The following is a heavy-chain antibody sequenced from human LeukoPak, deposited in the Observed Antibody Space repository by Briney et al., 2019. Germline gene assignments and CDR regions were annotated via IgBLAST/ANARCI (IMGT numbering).Heavy chain of an antibody. CDR2: IYPGDSDT. V-gene: IGHV5-51*01. J-gene: IGHJ4*02. D-gene: IGHD5-24*01. Sequence: GESLRISCKGSEYIFSNYWIGWVRQMPAKGRECMGIIYPGDSDTKYSPSFQGQVTISADKSISTAYLQWSSLKASDTAIYYCATLDRRDDYSAFDSWGQGTLVTVSS. CDR1: EYIFSNYW. CDR3: ATLDRRDDYSAFDS.